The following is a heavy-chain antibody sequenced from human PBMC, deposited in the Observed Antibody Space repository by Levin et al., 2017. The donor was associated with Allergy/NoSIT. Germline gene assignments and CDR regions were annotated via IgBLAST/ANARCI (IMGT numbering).Heavy chain of an antibody. CDR3: ARLDRKGISAPTRNVFYREV. V-gene: IGHV5-10-1*01. J-gene: IGHJ6*03. CDR1: GYIFTDYW. CDR2: IDPSDSYL. D-gene: IGHD1-14*01. Sequence: KVSCKASGYIFTDYWISWVRQTPEKGLEWMGRIDPSDSYLNYSPSFQGHVTISADKSTNTAYVHWNSLQSSDTAIYFCARLDRKGISAPTRNVFYREVWGAGTTVTVSS.